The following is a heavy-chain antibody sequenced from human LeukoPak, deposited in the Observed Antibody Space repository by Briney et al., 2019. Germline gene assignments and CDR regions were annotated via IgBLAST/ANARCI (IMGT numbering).Heavy chain of an antibody. V-gene: IGHV1-24*01. CDR3: ATDSKLAVLSFDI. CDR1: GYTFTSYA. D-gene: IGHD2-15*01. Sequence: GASVKVSCKASGYTFTSYAMNWVRQAPGQGLEWMGGFDPEDGETIYAQKFQGRVTMTEDTSTDTAYMELSSLRSEDTAVYYCATDSKLAVLSFDIWGQGTMVTVSS. J-gene: IGHJ3*02. CDR2: FDPEDGET.